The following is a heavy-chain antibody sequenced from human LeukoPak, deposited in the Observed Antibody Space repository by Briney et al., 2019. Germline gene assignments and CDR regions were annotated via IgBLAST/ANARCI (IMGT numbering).Heavy chain of an antibody. CDR1: GYSISSGYV. J-gene: IGHJ4*02. V-gene: IGHV4-38-2*02. Sequence: SETLSHTCTVSGYSISSGYVWGWIRQPPGKGLEWIGSIHYGGSTYHNPSLKSRLTMSVDTSKNKFSLKLSSVTAADTAVYFCARHQVVTGLDRFDNWGKGTLVTVSS. D-gene: IGHD2-21*02. CDR3: ARHQVVTGLDRFDN. CDR2: IHYGGST.